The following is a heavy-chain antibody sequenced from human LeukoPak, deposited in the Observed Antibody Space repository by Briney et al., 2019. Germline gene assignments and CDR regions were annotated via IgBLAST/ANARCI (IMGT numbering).Heavy chain of an antibody. CDR2: IGSSGSTV. V-gene: IGHV3-48*03. CDR1: GFTFSAYE. D-gene: IGHD3-10*02. Sequence: GGSLRLSCAASGFTFSAYEMNWVRQAPGKGLEWVSYIGSSGSTVYYADSVKGRFTISRDNAKNSLYLQMNSLRAEDTAVYYCAELGITMIGGVWGKGTTVTISS. J-gene: IGHJ6*04. CDR3: AELGITMIGGV.